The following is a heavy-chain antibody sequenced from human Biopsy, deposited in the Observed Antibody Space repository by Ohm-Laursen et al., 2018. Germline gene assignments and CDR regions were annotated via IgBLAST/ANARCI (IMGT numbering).Heavy chain of an antibody. CDR3: ARDLYDFCGGCPFDP. V-gene: IGHV3-53*01. CDR1: GFTVSRNY. Sequence: SLRLSCTAPGFTVSRNYMSRVRQAPGKGLEWVSVIYTGGTTYYSDSVKGRFTITRDNSKNILSLQMNSLRAEDTSMYYCARDLYDFCGGCPFDPWGQGTLVTVS. D-gene: IGHD3-3*01. CDR2: IYTGGTT. J-gene: IGHJ5*02.